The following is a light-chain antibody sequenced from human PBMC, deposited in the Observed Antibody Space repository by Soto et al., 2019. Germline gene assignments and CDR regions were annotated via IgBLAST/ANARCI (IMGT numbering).Light chain of an antibody. V-gene: IGLV1-44*01. Sequence: QSVLTQPPSASGTPGQRVTISCSGSSSNIGRDPVNWYQELPGTAPKLLIYDNNQRPSGVPDRFSGSKSGTSASLAISGLQSEDEADYYCQTYDSSLSGLYVFGTGTKVTVL. J-gene: IGLJ1*01. CDR1: SSNIGRDP. CDR2: DNN. CDR3: QTYDSSLSGLYV.